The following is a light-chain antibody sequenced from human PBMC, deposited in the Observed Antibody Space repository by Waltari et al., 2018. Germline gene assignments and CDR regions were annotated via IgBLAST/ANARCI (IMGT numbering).Light chain of an antibody. V-gene: IGLV1-47*01. CDR2: RNN. Sequence: QSVLTQPPSASGTPGQRVTISCSGSSSNIGSKYVYWYQQLPGTAPKLPIYRNNQRPSGVPDRFSGSKSGTSASLAISGLRSEDEADYYCAAWDDSLSVYVFGTGTKVTVL. CDR3: AAWDDSLSVYV. J-gene: IGLJ1*01. CDR1: SSNIGSKY.